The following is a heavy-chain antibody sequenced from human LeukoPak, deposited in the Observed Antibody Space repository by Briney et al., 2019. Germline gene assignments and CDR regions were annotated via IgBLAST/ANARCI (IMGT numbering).Heavy chain of an antibody. CDR3: ARGSMTTVVTENWFDP. Sequence: ASVKVSCKASGGTFSSYAISWVREAPGQGLEWMGRIIPILGIANYAQKFQGRVTITADKSTSTAYMELSSLRSEDTAVYYCARGSMTTVVTENWFDPWGQGTLVTVSS. V-gene: IGHV1-69*04. CDR1: GGTFSSYA. D-gene: IGHD4-23*01. J-gene: IGHJ5*02. CDR2: IIPILGIA.